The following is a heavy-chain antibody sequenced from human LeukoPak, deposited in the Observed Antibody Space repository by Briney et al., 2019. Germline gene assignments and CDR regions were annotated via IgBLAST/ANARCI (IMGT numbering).Heavy chain of an antibody. CDR1: GFTFSSYN. CDR3: ARGAARNYFDY. V-gene: IGHV3-48*01. J-gene: IGHJ4*02. D-gene: IGHD3-16*01. CDR2: IRSGGNTI. Sequence: RAGGSLRLSCAASGFTFSSYNMNWVRQAPGKGLEWISHIRSGGNTIYYASSVKGRFTISRDNAKNSLYLEMKSLRAEDTAVYFCARGAARNYFDYWGQGTLGTVSS.